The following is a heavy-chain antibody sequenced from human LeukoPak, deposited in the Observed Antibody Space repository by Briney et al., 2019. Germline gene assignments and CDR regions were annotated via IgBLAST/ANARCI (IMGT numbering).Heavy chain of an antibody. CDR3: VKRYCSGGSCYQFDY. Sequence: GGSLRLSCSASGFTFSNYAMHWVRQAPGKGLEYVSASSSNGANTYYADSVKGRVTISRDNSKNTLFLQLSSLRVEDTAVYYCVKRYCSGGSCYQFDYWGQGTLVIVSS. CDR2: SSSNGANT. J-gene: IGHJ4*02. CDR1: GFTFSNYA. D-gene: IGHD2-15*01. V-gene: IGHV3-64D*09.